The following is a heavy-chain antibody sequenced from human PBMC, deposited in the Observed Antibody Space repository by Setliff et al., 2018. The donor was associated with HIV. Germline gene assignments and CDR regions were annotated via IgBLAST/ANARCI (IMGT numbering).Heavy chain of an antibody. D-gene: IGHD2-21*02. Sequence: GGSLRLSCAASGFTFSSYAMQWVRQAPGKGLEWVSGTNWKGDRRSYADSVKGRFTVSRDNSKTTVYLQMNSLRAEDTAVYYCATRRGTAGDYYYGMDVWGQGTTVTVSS. J-gene: IGHJ6*02. CDR3: ATRRGTAGDYYYGMDV. CDR1: GFTFSSYA. V-gene: IGHV3-23*01. CDR2: TNWKGDRR.